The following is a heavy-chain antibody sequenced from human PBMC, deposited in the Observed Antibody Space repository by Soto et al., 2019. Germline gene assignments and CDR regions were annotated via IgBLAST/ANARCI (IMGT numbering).Heavy chain of an antibody. CDR2: TVPVFGRP. CDR3: AREGSGYNF. D-gene: IGHD5-12*01. V-gene: IGHV1-69*13. CDR1: GGSFSNFG. Sequence: ASVKVSSKASGGSFSNFGISWVRQAPGQGLEWMGGTVPVFGRPNYAQRFRGRLTITADESTSTGYMELISLRSDDTAVYYCAREGSGYNFWGQGTQVTVSS. J-gene: IGHJ4*02.